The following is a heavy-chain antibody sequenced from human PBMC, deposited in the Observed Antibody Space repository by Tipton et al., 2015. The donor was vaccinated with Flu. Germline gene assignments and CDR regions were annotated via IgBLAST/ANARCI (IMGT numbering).Heavy chain of an antibody. CDR1: GDSINNNY. CDR2: LHTSWGS. V-gene: IGHV4-4*07. D-gene: IGHD2/OR15-2a*01. J-gene: IGHJ5*01. Sequence: TLSLTCTVSGDSINNNYWSWVRQPAGKGLEWIGRLHTSWGSTYNSSLKSRVTISLDTSKSQFSLRLSSVTAADTAVYYCARGPNLSYCHTSRHAPYDSWG. CDR3: ARGPNLSYCHTSRHAPYDS.